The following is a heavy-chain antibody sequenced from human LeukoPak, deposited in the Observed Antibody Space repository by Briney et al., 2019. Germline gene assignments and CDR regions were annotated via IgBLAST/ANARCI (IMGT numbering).Heavy chain of an antibody. Sequence: GGSLRLSCAASGFTFSSYAMSWVRQAPGKGLEWVSAISGSGGSTYYADSVKGRFTISRDNSKNTLYLQMNSLRAEDTAVYYCARGDDYGGSPFDYWGQGTLVTVSS. CDR2: ISGSGGST. CDR1: GFTFSSYA. D-gene: IGHD4-23*01. CDR3: ARGDDYGGSPFDY. V-gene: IGHV3-23*01. J-gene: IGHJ4*02.